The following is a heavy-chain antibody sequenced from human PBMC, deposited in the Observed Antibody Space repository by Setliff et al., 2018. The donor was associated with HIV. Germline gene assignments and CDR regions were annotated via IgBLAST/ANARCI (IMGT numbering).Heavy chain of an antibody. Sequence: SETLSLTCTVSGGSVSSTSYYWGWIRQPTGKGLEWIGTIYYSGDTQYNPSFKSRVIMSVDTSKNQFSLRLISMTAADTAVYYCARMEATRPPRGLDYWGPGTLVASPQ. CDR3: ARMEATRPPRGLDY. CDR1: GGSVSSTSYY. D-gene: IGHD6-6*01. J-gene: IGHJ4*02. V-gene: IGHV4-39*01. CDR2: IYYSGDT.